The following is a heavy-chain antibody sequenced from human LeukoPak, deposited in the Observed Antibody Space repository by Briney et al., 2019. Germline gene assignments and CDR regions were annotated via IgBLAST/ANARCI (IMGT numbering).Heavy chain of an antibody. D-gene: IGHD3-10*01. Sequence: GASVKVSCKASGNTFTRYYMHWVRQAPGQGLEWMGIINPSGGSTSYAQKFQGRVTITADESTSTAYMELSSLRSEDTAVYYCARGGHPSGSYLLKEYYFDYWGQGTLVTVSS. J-gene: IGHJ4*02. V-gene: IGHV1-46*01. CDR3: ARGGHPSGSYLLKEYYFDY. CDR2: INPSGGST. CDR1: GNTFTRYY.